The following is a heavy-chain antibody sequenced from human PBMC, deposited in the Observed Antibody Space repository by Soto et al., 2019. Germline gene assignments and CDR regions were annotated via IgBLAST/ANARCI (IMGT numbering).Heavy chain of an antibody. Sequence: GASVKVSCKASGYTFTYRYLHWVRQAPGRALEWMGWITPFNGNTNYAQKFQDRVTITRDRSMSTAYMELSSLRSEDTAMYYCAISAGWELAFYFDHWGQGALVTVSS. CDR2: ITPFNGNT. CDR1: GYTFTYRY. D-gene: IGHD1-26*01. J-gene: IGHJ4*02. V-gene: IGHV1-45*02. CDR3: AISAGWELAFYFDH.